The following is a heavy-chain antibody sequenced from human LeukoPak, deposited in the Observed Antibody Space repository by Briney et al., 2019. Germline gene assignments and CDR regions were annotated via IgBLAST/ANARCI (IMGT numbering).Heavy chain of an antibody. D-gene: IGHD3-3*01. Sequence: GGSLRLSCAASGFTFSSYSMNWVRQAPGKGLEWVSYISSSSSTIYYADSVKGRFTISRDNAKNSLYLQMNSLRAEDTAVYYCARDSEQGDLWSGYSHWGQGTLVTVSS. V-gene: IGHV3-48*04. J-gene: IGHJ4*02. CDR1: GFTFSSYS. CDR3: ARDSEQGDLWSGYSH. CDR2: ISSSSSTI.